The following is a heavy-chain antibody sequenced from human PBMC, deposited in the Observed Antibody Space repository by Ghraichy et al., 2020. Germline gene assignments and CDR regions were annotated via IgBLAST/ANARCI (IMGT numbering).Heavy chain of an antibody. Sequence: GGSRRLSCAASGFTFKTYSMNWVRQAPGQGLEWVSFILGSGKTTYYADSVKGRFTISRDNSKNTLFLQMNSLRAEDTAVYYCAKDVRPDGVYDIDHWGQGTLVTVSS. D-gene: IGHD5/OR15-5a*01. J-gene: IGHJ4*02. CDR2: ILGSGKTT. CDR3: AKDVRPDGVYDIDH. CDR1: GFTFKTYS. V-gene: IGHV3-23*01.